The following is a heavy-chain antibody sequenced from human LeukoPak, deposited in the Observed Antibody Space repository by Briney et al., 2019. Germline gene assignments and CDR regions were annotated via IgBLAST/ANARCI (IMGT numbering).Heavy chain of an antibody. J-gene: IGHJ5*02. Sequence: SETLSLTCTVSGGSISSGGYYWSWVRQHPGKGLGWIGYIYYSGSAYYNPSLKSRVTISVDTSKNQFSLKLSSVTATDTAVYYCARIGYYYDSSGYPNWFDPWGQGTLVTVSS. CDR2: IYYSGSA. CDR3: ARIGYYYDSSGYPNWFDP. V-gene: IGHV4-31*03. D-gene: IGHD3-22*01. CDR1: GGSISSGGYY.